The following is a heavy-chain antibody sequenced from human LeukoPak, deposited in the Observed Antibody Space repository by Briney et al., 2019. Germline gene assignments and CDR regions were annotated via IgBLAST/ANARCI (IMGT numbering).Heavy chain of an antibody. V-gene: IGHV4-34*01. CDR2: INHSGST. D-gene: IGHD6-13*01. Sequence: SXXLSLTCAVYGGSFSGYYWSWIRQPPGKGLEWIGEINHSGSTNYNPSLKSRVTISVDTSKNQLSLRLTSVTAADTAVYYCARFARGLAAAPDYWGRGTPVTVSS. CDR3: ARFARGLAAAPDY. J-gene: IGHJ4*02. CDR1: GGSFSGYY.